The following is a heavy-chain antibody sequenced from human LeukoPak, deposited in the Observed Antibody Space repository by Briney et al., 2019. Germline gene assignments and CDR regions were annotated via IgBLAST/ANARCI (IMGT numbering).Heavy chain of an antibody. CDR1: GGSFSGYY. CDR2: INHSGST. J-gene: IGHJ4*02. Sequence: TSETLSLTCAVYGGSFSGYYWSWIRQPPGKGLEWIGEINHSGSTNYNPSLKSRVTISADTSKNQFSLKLSSVTAADTAVYYCARDSSGWYGVRYFDYWGQGTLVTVSS. CDR3: ARDSSGWYGVRYFDY. V-gene: IGHV4-34*01. D-gene: IGHD6-19*01.